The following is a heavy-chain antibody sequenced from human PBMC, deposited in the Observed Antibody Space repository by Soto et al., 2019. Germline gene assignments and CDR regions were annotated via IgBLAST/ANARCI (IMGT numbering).Heavy chain of an antibody. Sequence: SETLSLTCAVSGYSISSGYYWGWIRQPPGKGLEWIGSIYHSGSTYYNPSLKSRVTISVDTSKNQFSLKLSSVTAADTAVYYCARVYYYDSSGYYSTFAYWGQGTMVTVSS. J-gene: IGHJ4*02. CDR2: IYHSGST. CDR3: ARVYYYDSSGYYSTFAY. D-gene: IGHD3-22*01. CDR1: GYSISSGYY. V-gene: IGHV4-38-2*01.